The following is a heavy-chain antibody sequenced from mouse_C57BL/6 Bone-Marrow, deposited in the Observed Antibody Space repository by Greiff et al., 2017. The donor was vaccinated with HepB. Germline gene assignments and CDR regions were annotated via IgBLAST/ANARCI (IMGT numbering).Heavy chain of an antibody. J-gene: IGHJ4*01. CDR2: IYPGDGDT. CDR3: ARGRYYAMDY. V-gene: IGHV1-82*01. Sequence: LVESGPELVKPGASVKISCKASGYAFSSSWMNWVKQRPGKGLEWIGRIYPGDGDTNYNGKFKGKATLTADKSSSTAYMQRSSLTSEDSAVYVCARGRYYAMDYWGQGTSVTVSS. CDR1: GYAFSSSW.